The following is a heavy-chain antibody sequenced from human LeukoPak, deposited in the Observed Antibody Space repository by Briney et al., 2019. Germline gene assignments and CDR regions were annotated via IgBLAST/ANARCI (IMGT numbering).Heavy chain of an antibody. V-gene: IGHV1-8*03. J-gene: IGHJ3*02. CDR2: MNPNSGNT. D-gene: IGHD3-3*01. CDR3: AIGLGYDFVSGYEHAFDI. Sequence: GASVKVSCKASGYTFTSYDINWVRQATGQGLEWVGWMNPNSGNTGYAQKFQGRVTITRNTSISTAYMELSSLRSEDTAVYYCAIGLGYDFVSGYEHAFDIWGQGTMVTVSS. CDR1: GYTFTSYD.